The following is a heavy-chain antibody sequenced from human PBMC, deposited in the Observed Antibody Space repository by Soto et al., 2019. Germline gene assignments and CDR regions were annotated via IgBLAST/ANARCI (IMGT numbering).Heavy chain of an antibody. D-gene: IGHD5-12*01. CDR2: ISISNSSK. V-gene: IGHV3-48*01. CDR3: ARESRGHDYDYYYYYYMDV. CDR1: GFTFSTYS. Sequence: EVQLVESGGGLVQPGGSLRLSCAASGFTFSTYSMNWVRQAPGKGLEWVSYISISNSSKYNADSVKGRFTISRDNAKNSLYLQMNSLRAEDTAVYVCARESRGHDYDYYYYYYMDVWGKGTTVTVSS. J-gene: IGHJ6*03.